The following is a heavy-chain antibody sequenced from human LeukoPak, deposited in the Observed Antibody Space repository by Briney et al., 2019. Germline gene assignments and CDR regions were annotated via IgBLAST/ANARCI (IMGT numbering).Heavy chain of an antibody. D-gene: IGHD1/OR15-1a*01. Sequence: GGSLRLSCAVSGFTFTSYWMSWVRQAPGKGLEWVANINKDGSEKYYVDSVKGRFTISRDTAKNSLYLQMNNLRAEDTALYYCARNNDMDVWGQGTTVIVSS. V-gene: IGHV3-7*03. CDR2: INKDGSEK. J-gene: IGHJ6*02. CDR3: ARNNDMDV. CDR1: GFTFTSYW.